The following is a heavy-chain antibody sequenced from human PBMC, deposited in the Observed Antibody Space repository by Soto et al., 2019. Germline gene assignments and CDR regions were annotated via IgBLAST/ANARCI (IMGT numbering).Heavy chain of an antibody. CDR2: TYYSGST. CDR1: GGSISRYY. V-gene: IGHV4-59*01. CDR3: ARDRDGGHNWFDP. D-gene: IGHD3-10*01. J-gene: IGHJ5*02. Sequence: QVQLQESGPGLVKPSETLSLTCTVSGGSISRYYWSWIRQPPGKGLEWIGYTYYSGSTNYNPSLKGRGARSVDTSKNPFSLKLSSLTAADTAVYYCARDRDGGHNWFDPWGQGTLVTVSS.